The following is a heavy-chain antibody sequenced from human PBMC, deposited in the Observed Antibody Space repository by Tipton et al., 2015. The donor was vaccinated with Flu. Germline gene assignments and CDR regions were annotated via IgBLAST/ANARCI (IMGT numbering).Heavy chain of an antibody. D-gene: IGHD1-7*01. CDR1: GFTFDDYG. CDR3: ARETTEPNYYSYYMDV. Sequence: RISCAASGFTFDDYGMSWVRQDTGKGLEWVSGINWNGGSTGYADSVKGRFTISRDNAKNSLYLQMNSLRAEDTALYHCARETTEPNYYSYYMDVWGKGTTVTVSS. J-gene: IGHJ6*03. CDR2: INWNGGST. V-gene: IGHV3-20*01.